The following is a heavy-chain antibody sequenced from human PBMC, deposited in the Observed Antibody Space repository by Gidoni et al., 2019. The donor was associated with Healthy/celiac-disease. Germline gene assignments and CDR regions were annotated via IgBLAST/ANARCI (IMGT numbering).Heavy chain of an antibody. CDR1: GFTFRSYS. D-gene: IGHD2-2*01. J-gene: IGHJ6*02. CDR3: AYQLPTSYYYYGMDV. CDR2: ISSSSSTI. Sequence: EVQLVESGGGLVQPGGSLRLSCAASGFTFRSYSMNWVRQAPGKGLEWVSYISSSSSTIYYADSVKGRFTISRDNAKNSLYLQMNSLRAEDTAVYYCAYQLPTSYYYYGMDVWGQGTTVTVSS. V-gene: IGHV3-48*04.